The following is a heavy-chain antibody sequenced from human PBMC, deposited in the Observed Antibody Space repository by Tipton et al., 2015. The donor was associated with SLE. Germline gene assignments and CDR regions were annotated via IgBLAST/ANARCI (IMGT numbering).Heavy chain of an antibody. CDR3: ARVLKKGDAFDI. Sequence: TLSLTCSVSGGSIRTYYWSWIRQTPGKGLEWIGYMYYSGITNYNPSLYSRVSISVDTSTNQFSLMLNSVTAADTAIYYCARVLKKGDAFDIWGHGTMVSVSS. CDR1: GGSIRTYY. V-gene: IGHV4-59*01. J-gene: IGHJ3*02. CDR2: MYYSGIT.